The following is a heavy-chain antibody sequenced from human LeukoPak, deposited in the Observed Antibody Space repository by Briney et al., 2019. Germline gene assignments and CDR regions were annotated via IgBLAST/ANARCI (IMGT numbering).Heavy chain of an antibody. D-gene: IGHD3-10*01. CDR1: GFTFRSYG. V-gene: IGHV3-30*18. CDR3: AKDQAITMVRGDGYYYGMDV. Sequence: GRSLRLSCAASGFTFRSYGMHWVRQAPGKGLEWVAVISYDGSNKYYADSVKGRFTISRDNSKNTLYLQMNSLRAEDTAVYYCAKDQAITMVRGDGYYYGMDVWGKGTTVTVSS. CDR2: ISYDGSNK. J-gene: IGHJ6*04.